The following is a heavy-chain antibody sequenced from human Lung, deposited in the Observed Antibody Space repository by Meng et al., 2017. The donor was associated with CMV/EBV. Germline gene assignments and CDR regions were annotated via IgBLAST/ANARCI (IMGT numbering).Heavy chain of an antibody. Sequence: SLKIPXAASGLSLSLHCMHWVLQAPGQRLEWVAIISYDGNIKYYADSVNGRFTITRDNSKNALYLQMSSLRQEDTAVHYCVRPKSTYCTIASCYSAGFDYWAQGTRVTVS. J-gene: IGHJ4*02. CDR2: ISYDGNIK. D-gene: IGHD2-2*02. CDR1: GLSLSLHC. CDR3: VRPKSTYCTIASCYSAGFDY. V-gene: IGHV3-30*03.